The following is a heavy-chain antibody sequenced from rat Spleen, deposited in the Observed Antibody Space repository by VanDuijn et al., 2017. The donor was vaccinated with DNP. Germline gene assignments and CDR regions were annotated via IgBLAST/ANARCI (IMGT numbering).Heavy chain of an antibody. Sequence: EVQLVETGGGSIQPGRSLKLSCVASGFTFSNSWMFWIRQAPGKGLEWVASINTDGGGTYYPDSVKGRFTISRDNAENTVYLQMNSLRSEDTATYYCAREVPGSPYWYFDFWGPGTMVTVSS. J-gene: IGHJ1*01. D-gene: IGHD1-4*01. CDR2: INTDGGGT. CDR3: AREVPGSPYWYFDF. V-gene: IGHV5-58*01. CDR1: GFTFSNSW.